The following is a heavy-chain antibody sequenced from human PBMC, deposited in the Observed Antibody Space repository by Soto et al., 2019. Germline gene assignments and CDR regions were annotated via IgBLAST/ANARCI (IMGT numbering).Heavy chain of an antibody. Sequence: GASVKVSCKASGYTFTGYYMHWVRQAPGQSPEWMGWINPGNGNTKYSQRFQGRVTITRDTSASTAYMELSSLTSEDTAVYYCARRGALTSYYYGYYFDYWGQGTLVTVSS. J-gene: IGHJ4*02. D-gene: IGHD3-9*01. CDR1: GYTFTGYY. CDR2: INPGNGNT. V-gene: IGHV1-3*01. CDR3: ARRGALTSYYYGYYFDY.